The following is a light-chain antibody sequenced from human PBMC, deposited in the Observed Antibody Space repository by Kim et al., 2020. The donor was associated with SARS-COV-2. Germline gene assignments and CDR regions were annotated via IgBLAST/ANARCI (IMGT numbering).Light chain of an antibody. CDR3: QTWTFGTWV. Sequence: QPVLTQPPSASASLGASVKLTCTLDSGHSSYTVAWHQQQPGKGPRYLMNVTSDGTHIKGDGIPDRFSGSTSRAERYLTISSLHSDDEADYYCQTWTFGTWVFGRGTQLTVL. CDR2: VTSDGTH. J-gene: IGLJ3*02. CDR1: SGHSSYT. V-gene: IGLV4-69*01.